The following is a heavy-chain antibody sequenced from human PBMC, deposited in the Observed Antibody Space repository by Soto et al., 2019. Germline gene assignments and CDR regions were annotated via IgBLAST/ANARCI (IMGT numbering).Heavy chain of an antibody. J-gene: IGHJ6*03. V-gene: IGHV3-23*01. CDR1: GFTFSSYA. CDR2: ISGSGGST. CDR3: AKNVVLRFLEWNYYYYMDV. D-gene: IGHD3-3*01. Sequence: GGSLRLSCAASGFTFSSYAMSWVRQAPGKGLEWVSAISGSGGSTYYADSVKGRFTISRDNSKNTLYLQMNSLRAEDTAVYYCAKNVVLRFLEWNYYYYMDVWGKGTTVTVSS.